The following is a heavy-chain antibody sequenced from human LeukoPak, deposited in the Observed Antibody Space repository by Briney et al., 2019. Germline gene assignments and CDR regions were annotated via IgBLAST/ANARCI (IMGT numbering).Heavy chain of an antibody. CDR2: ISGTGGTT. V-gene: IGHV3-23*01. Sequence: PGRSLRLSCAASGFSFSSYAMSWVRQAPGKGLEWVSAISGTGGTTYCADSVKGRFTVSRDNSRNTLYLQMNSLRVEDTAVYYCVRGTTSSGWGYWGQGTLVTVSS. J-gene: IGHJ4*02. CDR1: GFSFSSYA. CDR3: VRGTTSSGWGY. D-gene: IGHD6-19*01.